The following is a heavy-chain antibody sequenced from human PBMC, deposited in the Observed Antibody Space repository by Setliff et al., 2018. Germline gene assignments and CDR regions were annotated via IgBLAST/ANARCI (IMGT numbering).Heavy chain of an antibody. V-gene: IGHV3-15*07. CDR2: IKSKTDGGTI. CDR3: TTDSMFYFDSSGYHVLDY. CDR1: GFSFRDAW. J-gene: IGHJ4*02. D-gene: IGHD3-22*01. Sequence: LRLSCAGSGFSFRDAWMNWVRQAPGKGLEWVGRIKSKTDGGTIDYAAPVNGRLTIPRDDSKNTLYLQVNSLRSEDTAVYYCTTDSMFYFDSSGYHVLDYWGQGTLVTVSS.